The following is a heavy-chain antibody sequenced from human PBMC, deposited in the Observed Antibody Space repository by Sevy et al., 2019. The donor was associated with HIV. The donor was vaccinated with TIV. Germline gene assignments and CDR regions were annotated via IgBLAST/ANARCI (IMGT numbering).Heavy chain of an antibody. J-gene: IGHJ6*03. V-gene: IGHV3-21*01. CDR1: GFTFSSYS. Sequence: GGSLRLSCAASGFTFSSYSMNWVRQAPGKGLEWVSSISSSSSYIYYADSVKGRFTISRDNAKNSLYLQMNSLRAEDTAVYYCARFFVEWLRLGATAYYYYMDVWGKGTTVTVSS. CDR2: ISSSSSYI. CDR3: ARFFVEWLRLGATAYYYYMDV. D-gene: IGHD5-12*01.